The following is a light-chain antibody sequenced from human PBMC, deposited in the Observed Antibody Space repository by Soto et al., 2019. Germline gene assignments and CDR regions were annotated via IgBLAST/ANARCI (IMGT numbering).Light chain of an antibody. CDR3: QQYSSSPFT. V-gene: IGKV3-20*01. Sequence: EIVLTQSPGTLSLSPGERATLSCRVSQGLNSRYLGWYQQKPGQAPRLLIYGASSRATGIPDRFSGSGSETEFTLTISRLEPEDFAVYYCQQYSSSPFTFGPGTKVDVK. J-gene: IGKJ3*01. CDR1: QGLNSRY. CDR2: GAS.